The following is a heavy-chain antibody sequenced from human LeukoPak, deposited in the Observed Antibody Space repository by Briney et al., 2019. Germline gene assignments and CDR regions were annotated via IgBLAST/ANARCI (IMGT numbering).Heavy chain of an antibody. D-gene: IGHD2-2*01. V-gene: IGHV4-30-2*01. CDR3: ARGPQDIVVVPAAREFDY. J-gene: IGHJ4*02. CDR2: ILHSGGT. Sequence: SETLSLTCAVSGGSISNSGYSWSWIRQPPGKGLEWIGYILHSGGTYYNPSHKSRVTISVDRSKNQFSLKLSSVTAADTAVYYCARGPQDIVVVPAAREFDYWGQGTLVTVSS. CDR1: GGSISNSGYS.